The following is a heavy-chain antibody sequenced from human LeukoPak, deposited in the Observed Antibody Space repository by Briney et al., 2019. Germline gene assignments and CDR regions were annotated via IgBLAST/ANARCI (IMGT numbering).Heavy chain of an antibody. V-gene: IGHV3-48*03. J-gene: IGHJ3*02. Sequence: GGSLRLSCAASGFTFSSYEMNWVRQAPGKGLEWVSYISSSGSTIYYADSVKGRFTISRDNAKNSLYLQMNSLRAEDTALYYCAKDFGWFGDPPRAFDIWGQGTMVTVPS. D-gene: IGHD3-10*01. CDR2: ISSSGSTI. CDR1: GFTFSSYE. CDR3: AKDFGWFGDPPRAFDI.